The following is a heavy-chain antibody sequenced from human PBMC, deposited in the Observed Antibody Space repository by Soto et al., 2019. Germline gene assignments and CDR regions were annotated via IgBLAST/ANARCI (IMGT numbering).Heavy chain of an antibody. J-gene: IGHJ5*01. CDR3: ARLIGYSWLDS. CDR2: TYYRSKWYN. V-gene: IGHV6-1*01. D-gene: IGHD2-8*01. Sequence: QVQLQQSGPGLVKPSQTLSLTCAISGDSVSTNSATWDWIRQSPSRGLEWLGRTYYRSKWYNDSAVSETGRRTTNTDTSNHQFSLQLNSVTPDDTAVYYCARLIGYSWLDSWGQGTLVTVSS. CDR1: GDSVSTNSAT.